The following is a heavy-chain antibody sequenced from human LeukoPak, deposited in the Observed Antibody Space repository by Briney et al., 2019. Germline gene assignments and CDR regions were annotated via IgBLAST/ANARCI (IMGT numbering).Heavy chain of an antibody. J-gene: IGHJ3*02. CDR1: GFSLSTSGMC. CDR3: ARIAVAGYTKDHDAFDI. V-gene: IGHV2-70*01. Sequence: SGPTLLNPTQTLTLTCTFSGFSLSTSGMCVSWIRQPPGKALEWLALIDWDDDKYYSTSLKTRLTISKDTSKNQVVLTMTNMDPVDTATYYCARIAVAGYTKDHDAFDIWGQGTMVTVSS. CDR2: IDWDDDK. D-gene: IGHD6-19*01.